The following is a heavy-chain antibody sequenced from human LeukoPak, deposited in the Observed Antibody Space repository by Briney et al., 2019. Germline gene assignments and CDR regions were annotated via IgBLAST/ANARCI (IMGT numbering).Heavy chain of an antibody. J-gene: IGHJ6*02. D-gene: IGHD6-6*01. CDR2: INHSGST. Sequence: SETLSLTCAVYGGSFSGYYWSWIRQPPGKGLEWIGEINHSGSTNYNPSLKSRVTISVDTSKNQFSLKLSSVTAADTAVYYCARGVWQLWGGYYYGMDVWGQGTTVTVSS. CDR3: ARGVWQLWGGYYYGMDV. V-gene: IGHV4-34*01. CDR1: GGSFSGYY.